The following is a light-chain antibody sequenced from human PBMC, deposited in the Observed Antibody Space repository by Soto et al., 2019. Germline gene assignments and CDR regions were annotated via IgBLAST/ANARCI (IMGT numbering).Light chain of an antibody. CDR3: QQYESYPYT. J-gene: IGKJ2*01. CDR2: GAS. Sequence: DIQITESPSSLSASVGDRVTVTCRASQGISTSLAWFQQKAGRAPVSLIYGASNLQSGVPSKFSGSGSGTHITLTTTSLQSEDFATYFCQQYESYPYTFGLGTKLQIK. CDR1: QGISTS. V-gene: IGKV1-16*02.